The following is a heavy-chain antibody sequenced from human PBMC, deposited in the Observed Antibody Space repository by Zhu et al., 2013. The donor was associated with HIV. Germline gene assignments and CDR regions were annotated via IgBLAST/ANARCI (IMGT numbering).Heavy chain of an antibody. D-gene: IGHD3-22*01. V-gene: IGHV4-59*12. J-gene: IGHJ6*03. Sequence: VQLQESGPGLVKPSETLSLTCTVSGGSISSYYWSWIRQPPGKGLEWIGYIYYSGSTNYNPSLKSRVTISVDTSKNQFSLKLSSVTAADTAVYYCARGSVGITMIVDGYYYYYMDVWGKGTTVTVSS. CDR1: GGSISSYY. CDR3: ARGSVGITMIVDGYYYYYMDV. CDR2: IYYSGST.